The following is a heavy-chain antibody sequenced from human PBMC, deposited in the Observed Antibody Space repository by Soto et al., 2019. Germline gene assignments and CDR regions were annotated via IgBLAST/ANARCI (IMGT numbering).Heavy chain of an antibody. J-gene: IGHJ6*02. D-gene: IGHD3-10*01. Sequence: PGESLKISCKGSGYSFSNYWIAWVRQMPGKGLEWMGIIYVGDSDTRYSPSFQGQVTISAEKSISTAYLQWRSLRASDTAMYYCARPRSGSYRLDYYGMDVWGQGTTVTVSS. CDR3: ARPRSGSYRLDYYGMDV. CDR1: GYSFSNYW. CDR2: IYVGDSDT. V-gene: IGHV5-51*01.